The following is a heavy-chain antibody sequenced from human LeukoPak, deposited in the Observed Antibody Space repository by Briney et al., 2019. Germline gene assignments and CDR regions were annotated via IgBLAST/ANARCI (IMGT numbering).Heavy chain of an antibody. CDR2: ISAYNGNT. D-gene: IGHD4-17*01. V-gene: IGHV1-18*01. J-gene: IGHJ4*02. Sequence: ASVKVSCKASGYTFTSYGISWVRQAPPKELEWMGWISAYNGNTNYAQKLQGRGTMTTDTSTSTAYMELRSLRSDDTAVYYCARLKPTQGSRLRHTEMYYFDYWGQGTLVTVSS. CDR3: ARLKPTQGSRLRHTEMYYFDY. CDR1: GYTFTSYG.